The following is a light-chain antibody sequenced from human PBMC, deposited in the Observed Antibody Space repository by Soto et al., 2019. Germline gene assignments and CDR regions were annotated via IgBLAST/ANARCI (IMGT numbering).Light chain of an antibody. V-gene: IGLV2-8*01. CDR3: SSYSGSNKLL. Sequence: QSVLTQAPSASGSPGQSVTISCTGTSSDVGGYNYVSWYQQHPGKAPKLMIYEVTKRPSGVPDRFSGSKSGNTASLTVSGLQAEDEADYYCSSYSGSNKLLFGGGTKLTVL. CDR1: SSDVGGYNY. CDR2: EVT. J-gene: IGLJ2*01.